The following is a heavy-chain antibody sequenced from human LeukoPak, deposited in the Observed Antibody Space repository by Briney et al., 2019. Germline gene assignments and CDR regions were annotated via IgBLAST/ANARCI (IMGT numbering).Heavy chain of an antibody. V-gene: IGHV4-59*01. Sequence: SETLSLTCTVSGGSISSYYWSWIRQPPGKGLEWIGYIYYSGSTSYNPSLKSRVTISVDTSKKQFSLKLSSVTAADTAFYYCARYVVSYPHDAFDIWGQGTMVTVSS. J-gene: IGHJ3*02. CDR2: IYYSGST. CDR1: GGSISSYY. D-gene: IGHD1-26*01. CDR3: ARYVVSYPHDAFDI.